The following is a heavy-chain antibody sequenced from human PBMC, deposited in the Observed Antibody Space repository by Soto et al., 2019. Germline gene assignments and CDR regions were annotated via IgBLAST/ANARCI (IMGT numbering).Heavy chain of an antibody. CDR2: ISSSSSYT. J-gene: IGHJ4*02. CDR3: ARVDYYYGSGSYDLHFDS. Sequence: QVQLVESGGGLVKPGGSLRLSCAASGFTFSDYYMSWIRQAPGKGLEWVSYISSSSSYTNYADSVKGRFTISRDNAKNSLYLKINILRAEDTAVYYCARVDYYYGSGSYDLHFDSWGQRTLVTVSS. D-gene: IGHD3-10*01. CDR1: GFTFSDYY. V-gene: IGHV3-11*06.